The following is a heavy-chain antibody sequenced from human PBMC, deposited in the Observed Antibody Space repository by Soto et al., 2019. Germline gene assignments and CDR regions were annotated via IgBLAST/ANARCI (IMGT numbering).Heavy chain of an antibody. D-gene: IGHD3-22*01. Sequence: SVKVSCKASGGTFGSYAISWVRQAPGQGLEWMGGIIPIFGTANYAQKFQGRVTITADESTSTAYMELSSLRSEDTAVYYCARGVGISGYLFDYWGQGTLVTVSS. CDR2: IIPIFGTA. CDR3: ARGVGISGYLFDY. J-gene: IGHJ4*02. V-gene: IGHV1-69*13. CDR1: GGTFGSYA.